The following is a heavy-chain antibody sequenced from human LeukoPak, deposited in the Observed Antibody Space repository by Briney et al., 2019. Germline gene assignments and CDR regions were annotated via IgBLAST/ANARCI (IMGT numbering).Heavy chain of an antibody. CDR1: GFTFSSYS. V-gene: IGHV3-48*04. CDR3: ARVSGKRDCMDV. D-gene: IGHD5-12*01. CDR2: ISSGSETI. J-gene: IGHJ6*03. Sequence: GGSLRLSCAASGFTFSSYSMNWVRQAPGKGLEWVSYISSGSETIYYADSVKGRFTISRDNAKNSLFLQMNSLRAEDTAVYYCARVSGKRDCMDVWGKGTTVTVSS.